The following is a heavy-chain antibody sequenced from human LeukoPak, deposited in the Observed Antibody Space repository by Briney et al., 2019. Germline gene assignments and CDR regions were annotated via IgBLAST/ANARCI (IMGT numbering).Heavy chain of an antibody. CDR1: GFTFSNAW. J-gene: IGHJ4*02. V-gene: IGHV3-15*01. CDR3: TTDLPFRVVRGVIQYYFDY. D-gene: IGHD3-10*01. Sequence: KTGGSLRLSCAASGFTFSNAWMSWVRQAPGKGLEWVGRIKSKTDGGTTDYAAPVKGRFNISRDDSKNTLYLQMNSLKTEDTAVYYCTTDLPFRVVRGVIQYYFDYWGQGTLVTVSS. CDR2: IKSKTDGGTT.